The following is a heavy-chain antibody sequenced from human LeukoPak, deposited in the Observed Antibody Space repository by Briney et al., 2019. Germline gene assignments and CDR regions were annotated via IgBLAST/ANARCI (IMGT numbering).Heavy chain of an antibody. D-gene: IGHD4-17*01. CDR1: GYTFTDYD. J-gene: IGHJ3*02. Sequence: ASVTVSCKTSGYTFTDYDIHWVRQAPGHGLEWMGWMNPNSGKTNYAQKLQGRVTFSRNTPLSVAYMELSGLRSEDAAVYFCARGDFGETNTAFDIWGQGTMVAVSS. CDR2: MNPNSGKT. V-gene: IGHV1-8*03. CDR3: ARGDFGETNTAFDI.